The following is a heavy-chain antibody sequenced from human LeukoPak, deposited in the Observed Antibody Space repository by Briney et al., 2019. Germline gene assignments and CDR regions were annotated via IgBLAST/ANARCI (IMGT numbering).Heavy chain of an antibody. CDR2: INPNSGGT. D-gene: IGHD3-10*01. Sequence: ASVKVSCKASGYTFTGYYMHWVRQAPGQGLEWMGWINPNSGGTDYAQKFQGRVTMTRDTSISTAYMELSRLRSDDTAVYYCARGPYYYGSGSSIDYWGQGTLVTVSS. J-gene: IGHJ4*02. CDR1: GYTFTGYY. V-gene: IGHV1-2*02. CDR3: ARGPYYYGSGSSIDY.